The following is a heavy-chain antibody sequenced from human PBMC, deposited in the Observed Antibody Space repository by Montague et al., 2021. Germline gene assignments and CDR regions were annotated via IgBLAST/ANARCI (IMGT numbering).Heavy chain of an antibody. Sequence: SETLSLTCTVSGGSISSHYWSWVRQPPGKGLEWIGCVYYRGNMAHNSSLKSRLTMLVDTAKNKVSLKLKSVTAADTAVYYCARDQHFSSVDNWFGPWGQGILVTVSS. J-gene: IGHJ5*02. V-gene: IGHV4-59*11. D-gene: IGHD3-3*02. CDR3: ARDQHFSSVDNWFGP. CDR2: VYYRGNM. CDR1: GGSISSHY.